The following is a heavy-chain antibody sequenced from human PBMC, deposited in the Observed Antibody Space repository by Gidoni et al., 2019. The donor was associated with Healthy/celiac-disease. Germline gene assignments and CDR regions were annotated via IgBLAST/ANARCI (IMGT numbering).Heavy chain of an antibody. Sequence: EVQLVESGGGLVQPGGSLRLSCAASGFTFSSYWMSWVRQAPGKGLEWVANIKQDGSEKYYVDSVKGRFTISRDNAKNSLYLQMNSLRAEDTAVYYCARDPGSSWYYYYYYGMDVWGKGTTVTVSS. V-gene: IGHV3-7*05. CDR2: IKQDGSEK. CDR3: ARDPGSSWYYYYYYGMDV. J-gene: IGHJ6*04. D-gene: IGHD6-13*01. CDR1: GFTFSSYW.